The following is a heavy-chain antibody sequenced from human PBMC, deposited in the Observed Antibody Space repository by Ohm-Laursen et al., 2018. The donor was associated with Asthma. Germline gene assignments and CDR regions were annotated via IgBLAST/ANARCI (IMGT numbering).Heavy chain of an antibody. D-gene: IGHD6-13*01. J-gene: IGHJ4*02. Sequence: SLRLSCAASGFTFSRYWMTWVRQAPVTGLEWVANINQDGSEKYYVDSVKGRFTISRDNAKNSLYLQMNSLRGEDTAVYYCARGGSSSWYAFDYWGQGTLVTVSS. V-gene: IGHV3-7*01. CDR2: INQDGSEK. CDR3: ARGGSSSWYAFDY. CDR1: GFTFSRYW.